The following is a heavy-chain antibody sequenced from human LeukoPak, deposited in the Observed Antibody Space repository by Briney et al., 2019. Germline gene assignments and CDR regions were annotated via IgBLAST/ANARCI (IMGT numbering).Heavy chain of an antibody. Sequence: SETLSLTCAVYGGSFSGYYWSWIRQPPGKGLEWIGEINHSGSTNYNPSLKSRVTISVDTSKNQFSLKLSSVTAADTAVYYCARGAGMSPAATAYYYYMDVWGKGTTVTVSS. V-gene: IGHV4-34*01. CDR1: GGSFSGYY. J-gene: IGHJ6*03. D-gene: IGHD2-2*01. CDR2: INHSGST. CDR3: ARGAGMSPAATAYYYYMDV.